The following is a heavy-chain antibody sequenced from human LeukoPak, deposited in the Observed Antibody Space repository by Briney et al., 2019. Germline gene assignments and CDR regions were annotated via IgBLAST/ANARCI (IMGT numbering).Heavy chain of an antibody. Sequence: GGPLRLSCAASGFTFSSYGMHWVRQAPGKGLEWVAVIWYDGSNKYYADSVKGRFTISRDNSKNTLYLQMNSLRAEDTAVYYCAKDRITMIVVATEGIDPWGQGTLVTVSS. CDR2: IWYDGSNK. D-gene: IGHD3-22*01. CDR3: AKDRITMIVVATEGIDP. V-gene: IGHV3-33*06. J-gene: IGHJ5*02. CDR1: GFTFSSYG.